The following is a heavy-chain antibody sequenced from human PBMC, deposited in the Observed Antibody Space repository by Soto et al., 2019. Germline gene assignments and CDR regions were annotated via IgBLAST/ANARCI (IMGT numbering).Heavy chain of an antibody. CDR3: ARPRASVSGDLNYYYCGLDV. V-gene: IGHV4-59*11. D-gene: IGHD2-8*01. CDR1: GGSMKSHY. J-gene: IGHJ6*02. CDR2: VYDSDST. Sequence: QVQLQESGPGLVKPSETLSLTCSVSGGSMKSHYWSWIRQPPGKGLEWIGYVYDSDSTNYNSSLKSRVVISTDTSNNQFFLRLSSVTAADTAVYYCARPRASVSGDLNYYYCGLDVWGQGTTVIVSS.